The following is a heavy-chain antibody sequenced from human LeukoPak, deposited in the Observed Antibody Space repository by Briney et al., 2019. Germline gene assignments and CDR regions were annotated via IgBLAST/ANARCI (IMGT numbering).Heavy chain of an antibody. CDR3: AELGITMIGGV. CDR1: GFTFSSYE. D-gene: IGHD3-10*02. CDR2: ISSSGSTI. Sequence: GGTLRLSCAASGFTFSSYEMNWVRQAPGKGLEWVSYISSSGSTIYYADSVKGRFTISRDNAKNSLYLQMNSLRAEDAAVYYCAELGITMIGGVWGKGATVTISS. J-gene: IGHJ6*04. V-gene: IGHV3-48*03.